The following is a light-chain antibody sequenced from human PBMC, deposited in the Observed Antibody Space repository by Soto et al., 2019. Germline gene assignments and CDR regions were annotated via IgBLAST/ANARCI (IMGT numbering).Light chain of an antibody. J-gene: IGKJ3*01. CDR2: WAS. Sequence: DIVMTQSPDSLAVSLGERATINCKSSQSVLYSSNNKDYLAWYQQKPGQPPQLLIYWASTRESGVPDRFSGSGSGTDFTLTISSLQAEGAAVYYCQQYYSTPTFGPGTKVDIK. CDR1: QSVLYSSNNKDY. V-gene: IGKV4-1*01. CDR3: QQYYSTPT.